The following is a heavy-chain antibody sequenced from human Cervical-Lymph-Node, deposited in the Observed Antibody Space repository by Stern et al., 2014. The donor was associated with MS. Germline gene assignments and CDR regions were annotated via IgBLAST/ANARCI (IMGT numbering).Heavy chain of an antibody. CDR3: ARGPQHSSWYFPFDY. CDR1: GGSFSDYS. Sequence: QVQLQQWGAGLLQPSETLSLTCGVSGGSFSDYSWSWIRQAPGKGLEWIGEINHNGDTNYNPALKSRVSLSVDTSKNQLSLKRGSVTAADTSVYYCARGPQHSSWYFPFDYWGQGTLVTVSS. V-gene: IGHV4-34*01. CDR2: INHNGDT. J-gene: IGHJ4*02. D-gene: IGHD6-13*01.